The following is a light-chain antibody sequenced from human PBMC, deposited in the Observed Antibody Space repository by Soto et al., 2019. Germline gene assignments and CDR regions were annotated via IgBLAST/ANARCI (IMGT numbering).Light chain of an antibody. Sequence: QSVLTQSPSASASLGASGKLTCTLSSAHSTYAISWHQQQPGKGPRYLMRLTSDGRLNKGDGIPDRFSGPSSGADRYLTISSLQSEDEADYYCQAWGAGTRVVFGGGTQVTVL. J-gene: IGLJ2*01. V-gene: IGLV4-69*01. CDR2: LTSDGRL. CDR1: SAHSTYA. CDR3: QAWGAGTRVV.